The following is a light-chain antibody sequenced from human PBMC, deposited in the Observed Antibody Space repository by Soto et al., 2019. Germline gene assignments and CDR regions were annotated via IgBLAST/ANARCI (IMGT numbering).Light chain of an antibody. V-gene: IGKV1-5*03. CDR3: QHYNSYSEA. CDR1: QSIINW. J-gene: IGKJ1*01. CDR2: KAS. Sequence: DIQMTQSPSILSASVRYRVIIPCRASQSIINWLAWYQQKPGKAPKLLIYKASTLKSGVPSRFSGSGSGTEFTLTISSLQPDDFATYYCQHYNSYSEAFGQGTKVDI.